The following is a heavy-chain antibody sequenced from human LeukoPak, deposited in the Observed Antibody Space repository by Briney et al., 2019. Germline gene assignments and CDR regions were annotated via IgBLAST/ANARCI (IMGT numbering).Heavy chain of an antibody. CDR1: GGSISSYY. D-gene: IGHD3-10*01. J-gene: IGHJ6*03. V-gene: IGHV4-59*04. CDR2: IYHSGST. CDR3: AGLRITMVRGVIFAEYYYYYMDV. Sequence: SETLSLTCTVSGGSISSYYWSWLRQPPGKGLEWIGYIYHSGSTYYNPSLKSRVTISVDTSKNQFSLKLSSVTAADTAVYYCAGLRITMVRGVIFAEYYYYYMDVWGKGTTVTVSS.